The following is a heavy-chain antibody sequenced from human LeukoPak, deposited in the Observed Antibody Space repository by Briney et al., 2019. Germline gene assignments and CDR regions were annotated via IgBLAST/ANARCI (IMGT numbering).Heavy chain of an antibody. CDR3: ARVSPLYYDFWSGYYPYYGMDV. CDR1: GFTFSSYE. Sequence: GGSLRLSCAASGFTFSSYEMNWVRQAPGKGLEWVANIKQDGSEKYYVDSAKGRFTISRDNAKNSLYLQMNSLRAEDTAVYYCARVSPLYYDFWSGYYPYYGMDVWGQGTTVTVSS. V-gene: IGHV3-7*01. J-gene: IGHJ6*02. CDR2: IKQDGSEK. D-gene: IGHD3-3*01.